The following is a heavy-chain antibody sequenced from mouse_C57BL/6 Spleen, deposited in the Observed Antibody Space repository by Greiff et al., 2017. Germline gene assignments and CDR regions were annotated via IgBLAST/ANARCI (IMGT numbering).Heavy chain of an antibody. CDR3: ARALITTVVATRSPFDY. V-gene: IGHV5-17*01. Sequence: EVQGVESGGGLVKPGGSLKLSCAASGFTFSDYGMHWVRQAPEKGLEWVAYISSGSSTIYYADTVKGRFTISRDNAKNTLFLQMTSLRSEDTALYYCARALITTVVATRSPFDYWGQGTTLTVSS. CDR1: GFTFSDYG. D-gene: IGHD1-1*01. CDR2: ISSGSSTI. J-gene: IGHJ2*01.